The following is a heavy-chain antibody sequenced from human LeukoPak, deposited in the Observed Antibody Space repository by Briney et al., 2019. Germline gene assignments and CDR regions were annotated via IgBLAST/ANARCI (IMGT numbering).Heavy chain of an antibody. V-gene: IGHV4-38-2*02. Sequence: AETLSLTCTVSAYSISSDDYWAWIRPPPGKGLEGVASIYHSGNTYYNPSLKRRVIISRDTSQNQFSLQLRSVPAANTGVYYGAREGTQRINWYHWFDLWGQGTLVTVSS. CDR2: IYHSGNT. D-gene: IGHD1-1*01. CDR3: AREGTQRINWYHWFDL. J-gene: IGHJ5*02. CDR1: AYSISSDDY.